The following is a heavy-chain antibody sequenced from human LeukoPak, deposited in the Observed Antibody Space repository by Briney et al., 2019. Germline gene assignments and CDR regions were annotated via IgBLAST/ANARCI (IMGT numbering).Heavy chain of an antibody. Sequence: GGSLRLSYAASGFTFSSYAMSWVRQAPGKGLKWVSAISGSGGSTYYADSVKGRFTISRDNSKNTLYLQMNSLRAEDTAVYYCAKPGVFEYYYGSGSSSGLFSDYWGQGTLVTVSS. CDR1: GFTFSSYA. CDR2: ISGSGGST. D-gene: IGHD3-10*01. V-gene: IGHV3-23*01. J-gene: IGHJ4*02. CDR3: AKPGVFEYYYGSGSSSGLFSDY.